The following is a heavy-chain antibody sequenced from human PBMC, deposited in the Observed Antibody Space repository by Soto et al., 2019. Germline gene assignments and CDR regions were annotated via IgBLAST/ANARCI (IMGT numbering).Heavy chain of an antibody. CDR2: ISAYNGNT. J-gene: IGHJ1*01. CDR1: GYTFTSYG. Sequence: QVQLVQSGAEVKKPGASVKVSCKASGYTFTSYGISWVRQAPGQGLEWMGWISAYNGNTDYAQKLQGGVTMTTDTPRSTAYIELRSLGSDDTALDYCEWAGVGATSEYFQHWGQGTVVTVSS. V-gene: IGHV1-18*01. CDR3: EWAGVGATSEYFQH. D-gene: IGHD1-26*01.